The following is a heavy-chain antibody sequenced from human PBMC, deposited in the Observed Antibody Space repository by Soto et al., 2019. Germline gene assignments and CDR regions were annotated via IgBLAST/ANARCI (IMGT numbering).Heavy chain of an antibody. Sequence: ASVKVSCKASGYTFTSYYMHWVRQAPGQGLEWMGIINPSGGSTSYAQKFQGRVTMTSNTSTSTVYMELSSLRSEDTAVYYCARESRGQNWFDPWGQGTLVIVSS. CDR2: INPSGGST. CDR3: ARESRGQNWFDP. CDR1: GYTFTSYY. V-gene: IGHV1-46*01. J-gene: IGHJ5*02.